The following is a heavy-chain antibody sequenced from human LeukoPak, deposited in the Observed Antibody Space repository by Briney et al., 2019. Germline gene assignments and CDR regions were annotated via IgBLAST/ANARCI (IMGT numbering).Heavy chain of an antibody. CDR3: ARLGGYCGPPGY. CDR2: IHHSGST. Sequence: SEALSLTCTVSGGSISSSTYYWAWIRQPPGKGLEWIATIHHSGSTYYKPSLRSGVTISVDTSRNQFSLKLSSVTVADTAVYYCARLGGYCGPPGYWGQGTLVPVSS. J-gene: IGHJ4*02. D-gene: IGHD3-10*01. CDR1: GGSISSSTYY. V-gene: IGHV4-39*01.